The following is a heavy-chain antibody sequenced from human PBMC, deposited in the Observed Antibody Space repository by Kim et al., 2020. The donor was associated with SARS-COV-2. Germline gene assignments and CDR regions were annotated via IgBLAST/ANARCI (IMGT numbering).Heavy chain of an antibody. J-gene: IGHJ5*02. D-gene: IGHD1-26*01. V-gene: IGHV4-59*01. Sequence: NHNHSLQSRVTISVDTSKNQFSLKLSSVTAADTAVYYCAREKWTRSFDPWGQGTLVTVSS. CDR3: AREKWTRSFDP.